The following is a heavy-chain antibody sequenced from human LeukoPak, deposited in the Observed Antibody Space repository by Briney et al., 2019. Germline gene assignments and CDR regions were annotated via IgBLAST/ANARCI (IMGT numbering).Heavy chain of an antibody. CDR2: INSDGSST. J-gene: IGHJ3*02. CDR1: GFTFSSYW. D-gene: IGHD3-10*01. V-gene: IGHV3-74*01. Sequence: GGSLRLSCAAPGFTFSSYWMHWVRQVPGKGLVWVSRINSDGSSTSYADSVKGRFTISRDNAKNTPYVQMNSLRAEDTAVYYCSTGSGHAFDIWGRGTMVTVSS. CDR3: STGSGHAFDI.